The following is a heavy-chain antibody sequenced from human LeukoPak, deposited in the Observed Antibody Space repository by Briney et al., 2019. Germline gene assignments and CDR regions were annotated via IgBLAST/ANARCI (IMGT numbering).Heavy chain of an antibody. CDR2: MNPNSGNT. J-gene: IGHJ4*02. Sequence: GASVKVSCKASGYTFTSYDINWVRQATGQGLEWMGWMNPNSGNTGYAQKFQGRVTMTRDTSISTAYMELSRLRSDDTAVYYCARDIVAVAGFDYWGQGTLVTVSS. D-gene: IGHD6-19*01. CDR1: GYTFTSYD. V-gene: IGHV1-8*01. CDR3: ARDIVAVAGFDY.